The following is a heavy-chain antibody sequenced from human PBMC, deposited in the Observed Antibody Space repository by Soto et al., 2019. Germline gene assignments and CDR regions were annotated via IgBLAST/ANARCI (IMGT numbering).Heavy chain of an antibody. CDR2: IKQDGSEK. CDR1: GFTFSSYC. D-gene: IGHD1-26*01. V-gene: IGHV3-7*01. Sequence: GGALRLSCAASGFTFSSYCMSWVRQAPGKGLEWVANIKQDGSEKYYVDSVKGRFTISRDNAENSLYLQMNSLRAEDTAVYYCTRGGCISESYYCFDYWGQGTLVTVSS. J-gene: IGHJ4*02. CDR3: TRGGCISESYYCFDY.